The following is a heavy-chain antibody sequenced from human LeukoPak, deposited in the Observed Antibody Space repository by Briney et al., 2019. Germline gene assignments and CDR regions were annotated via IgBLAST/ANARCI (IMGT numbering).Heavy chain of an antibody. D-gene: IGHD2-15*01. CDR2: IIPIFGTA. CDR3: ARSLGYCSGGSCSLNWFDP. CDR1: GGTFSSYA. Sequence: ASVKVSCEASGGTFSSYAISWVRQAPGQGLEWMGGIIPIFGTANYAQKFQGRVTITTDESTSTAYMELSSLRSEDTAVYYCARSLGYCSGGSCSLNWFDPWGQGTLVTVSS. V-gene: IGHV1-69*05. J-gene: IGHJ5*02.